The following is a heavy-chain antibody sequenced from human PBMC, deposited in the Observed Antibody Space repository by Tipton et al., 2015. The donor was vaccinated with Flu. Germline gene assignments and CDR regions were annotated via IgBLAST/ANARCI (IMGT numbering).Heavy chain of an antibody. CDR1: GFTFSNFG. CDR2: INEDGSVT. V-gene: IGHV3-7*01. J-gene: IGHJ4*02. D-gene: IGHD6-19*01. Sequence: SLRLSCAASGFTFSNFGMHWVRQAPGKGLEWVANINEDGSVTYYGDSVRGRFIISRDNSKNSLYLQISSLRAEDTAVYYCAKGGWLDNWGQGTLVTVSS. CDR3: AKGGWLDN.